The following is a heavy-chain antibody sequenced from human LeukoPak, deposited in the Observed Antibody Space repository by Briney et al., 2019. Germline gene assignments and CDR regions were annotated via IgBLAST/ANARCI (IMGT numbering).Heavy chain of an antibody. CDR3: ARGVGYCSGGSCYSPYFDY. CDR2: INHSGST. Sequence: SETVSLTCAVYGGSFSGYYWSWIRQPPGKGLEWIGEINHSGSTNYNPSLKSRVTISVDTSKNQFSLKLSSVTAADTAVYYCARGVGYCSGGSCYSPYFDYWGQGTLVTVSS. J-gene: IGHJ4*02. D-gene: IGHD2-15*01. CDR1: GGSFSGYY. V-gene: IGHV4-34*01.